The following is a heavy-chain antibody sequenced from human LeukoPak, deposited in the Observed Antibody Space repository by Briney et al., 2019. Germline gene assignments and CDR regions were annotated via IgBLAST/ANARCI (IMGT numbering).Heavy chain of an antibody. V-gene: IGHV3-53*05. J-gene: IGHJ4*02. CDR2: IYSGGNT. CDR1: GFTVSSNS. D-gene: IGHD4-17*01. Sequence: PGGSLRLSCTVSGFTVSSNSWSWVRQAPGKGLEWVSFIYSGGNTHYSDSVKGRFTISRDNSKNTLYLQMNTLRAEDTALYYCAKDLNYGDLLDYWGQGTLVTVSS. CDR3: AKDLNYGDLLDY.